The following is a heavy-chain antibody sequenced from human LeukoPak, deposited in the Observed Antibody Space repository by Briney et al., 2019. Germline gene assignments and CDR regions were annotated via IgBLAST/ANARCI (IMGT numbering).Heavy chain of an antibody. CDR2: ISYDGSNK. CDR3: AREYVGAPEDEAFDI. J-gene: IGHJ3*02. V-gene: IGHV3-30-3*01. Sequence: PERSLRLSCAASGFTFSSYAMHWVRQAPGKGLEWVAVISYDGSNKYYADSVKGRFTISRDNSKNTLYLQMNSLRAEDTAVYYCAREYVGAPEDEAFDIWGQGTMVTVSS. CDR1: GFTFSSYA. D-gene: IGHD1-26*01.